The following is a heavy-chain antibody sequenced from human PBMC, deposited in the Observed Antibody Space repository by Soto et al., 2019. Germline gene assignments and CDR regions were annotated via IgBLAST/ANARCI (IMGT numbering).Heavy chain of an antibody. CDR3: ASSYLLRSENFFLGLPV. V-gene: IGHV4-34*01. J-gene: IGHJ3*01. Sequence: SETLSLTCAVHGGSFSGYYWDWIRQPPGKGLEWIGEINHGGTSNYNPSLKSRAIISVDTSKNQFSLKLTSVTAEDTALYFCASSYLLRSENFFLGLPVWCQGPLVT. CDR1: GGSFSGYY. D-gene: IGHD1-7*01. CDR2: INHGGTS.